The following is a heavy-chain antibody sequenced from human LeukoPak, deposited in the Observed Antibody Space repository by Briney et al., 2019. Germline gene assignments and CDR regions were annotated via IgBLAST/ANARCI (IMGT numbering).Heavy chain of an antibody. J-gene: IGHJ3*02. D-gene: IGHD6-13*01. CDR1: GFTFDDYA. CDR3: ARGGIYSSSWYGFTDAFDI. CDR2: ISGSGGST. Sequence: GRSLRLSCAASGFTFDDYAMHWVRQAPGKGLEWVSAISGSGGSTHYADSVKGRFTISRDNSKNTLYLQMNSLRAEDTAVYYCARGGIYSSSWYGFTDAFDIWGQGTMVTVSS. V-gene: IGHV3-23*01.